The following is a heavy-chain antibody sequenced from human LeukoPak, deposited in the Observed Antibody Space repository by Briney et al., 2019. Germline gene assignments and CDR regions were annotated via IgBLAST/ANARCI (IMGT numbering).Heavy chain of an antibody. CDR1: GFTFSGYA. V-gene: IGHV3-30-3*01. D-gene: IGHD6-19*01. J-gene: IGHJ4*02. Sequence: GGSLRLSCAASGFTFSGYAMHWVRQTPGKGLEWMAVISNDGSNEYYADSVKGRFTISRDNSKKTLYLQMNSLRAEDTAVYYCARASGWSQPYYLDHWGQGTLVTVSS. CDR2: ISNDGSNE. CDR3: ARASGWSQPYYLDH.